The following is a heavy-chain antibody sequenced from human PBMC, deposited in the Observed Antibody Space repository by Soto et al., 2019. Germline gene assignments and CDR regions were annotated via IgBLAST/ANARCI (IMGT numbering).Heavy chain of an antibody. CDR3: AREDYDSSGYYYVYFQH. D-gene: IGHD3-22*01. V-gene: IGHV4-59*01. CDR2: IYYSGST. CDR1: GGSISSYY. J-gene: IGHJ1*01. Sequence: PSETLSLTCTVSGGSISSYYWSWIRQPPGKGLEWIGYIYYSGSTNYNPSLKSRVTISVDTSKNQFSLKLSSVTAADTAVYYCAREDYDSSGYYYVYFQHWGQGTLVTVSS.